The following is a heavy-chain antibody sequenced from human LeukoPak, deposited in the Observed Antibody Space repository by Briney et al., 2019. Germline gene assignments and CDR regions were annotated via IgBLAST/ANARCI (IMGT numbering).Heavy chain of an antibody. V-gene: IGHV4-39*01. J-gene: IGHJ6*03. CDR2: IYYSGST. Sequence: PSETLSLTCTVSGVSISSSSYYWGWIRQPPGKGLEWIGSIYYSGSTYYNPSLKSRVTISVDTSKNQFSLKLSSVTAADTAVYYCARRKASWFGELSPYYYYYMDVWGKGTTATISS. CDR3: ARRKASWFGELSPYYYYYMDV. CDR1: GVSISSSSYY. D-gene: IGHD3-10*01.